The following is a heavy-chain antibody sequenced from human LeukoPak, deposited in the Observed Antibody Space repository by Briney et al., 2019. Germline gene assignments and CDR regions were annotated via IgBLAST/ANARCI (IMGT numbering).Heavy chain of an antibody. CDR2: ISGSGGST. Sequence: PGGSLRLSCAASGFTFSSYAMSWVRQAPGKGLEWVSAISGSGGSTYYADSVKGRFTISRDNSKNTLYLQMKSLRAEDTAVYYCAKSSVLLWFGELDYWGQGTLVTVSS. CDR1: GFTFSSYA. D-gene: IGHD3-10*01. V-gene: IGHV3-23*01. CDR3: AKSSVLLWFGELDY. J-gene: IGHJ4*02.